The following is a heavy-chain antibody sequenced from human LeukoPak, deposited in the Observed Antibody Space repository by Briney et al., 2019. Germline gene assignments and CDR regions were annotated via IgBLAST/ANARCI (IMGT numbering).Heavy chain of an antibody. CDR3: ARDRTVAGDYYFDY. Sequence: SETLSLTXXXSGGSISTYYWSWIRQPAGKGLEWIGRIYTSGSTNYNPSLKSRVTMSVDTSKNQFSLKLSSVTAADTAVYYCARDRTVAGDYYFDYWGQGTLVTVSS. CDR1: GGSISTYY. D-gene: IGHD6-19*01. CDR2: IYTSGST. J-gene: IGHJ4*02. V-gene: IGHV4-4*07.